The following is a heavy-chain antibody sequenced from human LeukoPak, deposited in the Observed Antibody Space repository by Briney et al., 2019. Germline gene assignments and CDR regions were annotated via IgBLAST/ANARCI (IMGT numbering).Heavy chain of an antibody. CDR3: ARDGGWDFWSGAKGPYFDY. CDR2: ISWNSGHR. D-gene: IGHD3-3*01. Sequence: PRGSLRLSCAASGFTFDDYAMHWVRQAPGKGLEWVSGISWNSGHRGYADSVKGRFTISRDNAKNSLYLQMNSLRSEDTAVYYCARDGGWDFWSGAKGPYFDYWGQGTLVTVSS. V-gene: IGHV3-9*01. J-gene: IGHJ4*02. CDR1: GFTFDDYA.